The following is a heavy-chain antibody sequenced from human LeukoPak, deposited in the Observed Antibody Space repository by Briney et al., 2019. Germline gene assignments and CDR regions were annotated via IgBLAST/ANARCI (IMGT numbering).Heavy chain of an antibody. CDR2: ISSSGNT. J-gene: IGHJ4*02. D-gene: IGHD6-13*01. V-gene: IGHV3-23*01. CDR3: VKGRISEDGLDF. CDR1: GFTFSRSA. Sequence: PGGSLRLSCAASGFTFSRSAMTWVRQTPGKGLDWVSSISSSGNTYYADSVKGRFTFSRDNSKNMLYLQMNSLRAEDTAVYYCVKGRISEDGLDFWGQGTLVTVSS.